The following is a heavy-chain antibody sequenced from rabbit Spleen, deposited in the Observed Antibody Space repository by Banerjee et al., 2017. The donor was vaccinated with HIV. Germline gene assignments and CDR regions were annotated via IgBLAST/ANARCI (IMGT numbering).Heavy chain of an antibody. CDR1: GFSLSSIE. CDR3: ARTGSSWSLNL. V-gene: IGHV1S29*01. Sequence: QEQLKETGGGLVQPGGSLTLSCKASGFSLSSIEINWVRQAPGKGLEYIGWINSISNAYYATLVNGRCTISSDNAQNTVGLQLNSLTAADTATYFCARTGSSWSLNLWGQGTLVTVS. J-gene: IGHJ3*01. D-gene: IGHD8-1*01. CDR2: INSISNA.